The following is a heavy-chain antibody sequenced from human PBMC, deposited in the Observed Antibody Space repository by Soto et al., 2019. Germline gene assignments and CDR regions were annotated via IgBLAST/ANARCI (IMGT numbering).Heavy chain of an antibody. CDR1: YGTIKNLG. V-gene: IGHV4-59*11. Sequence: SCSVSYGTIKNLGGRCILKTTWKGLQWIAYIHASGSANYNPSLKTRVTMSVDTSKTQFSLSLTSVPAADTAVYYCARMNRLGPKRKALAIWGQGTLVPVS. J-gene: IGHJ3*02. CDR3: ARMNRLGPKRKALAI. CDR2: IHASGSA.